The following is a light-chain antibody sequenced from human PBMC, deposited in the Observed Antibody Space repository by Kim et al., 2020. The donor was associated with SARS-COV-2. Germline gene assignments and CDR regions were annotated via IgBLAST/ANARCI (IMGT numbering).Light chain of an antibody. CDR1: QSSVNSDGNTE. J-gene: IGKJ1*01. Sequence: AADNDRKTRQSSVNSDGNTEVNWLKQRPGQNPRLRIHRMSNRVSGVPDRFSGGGAGTEFTLKISRVEAEEVGVYYCMKATHLPRRFGQGTKVDIK. CDR2: RMS. CDR3: MKATHLPRR. V-gene: IGKV2-24*01.